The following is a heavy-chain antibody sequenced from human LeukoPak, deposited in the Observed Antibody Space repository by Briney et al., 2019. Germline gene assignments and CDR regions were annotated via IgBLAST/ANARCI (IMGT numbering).Heavy chain of an antibody. CDR1: GYTFSTYS. D-gene: IGHD2/OR15-2a*01. CDR3: ARIRSNSWPPFPDH. CDR2: ISTYNGDT. Sequence: ASVKVSCKTSGYTFSTYSITWVRQAPGQGLEWMGWISTYNGDTKYAQRLQGRLTLTTDTSTGTAYMDSRSLRSDDTAVIYCARIRSNSWPPFPDHWGQGTLLIVSS. J-gene: IGHJ5*02. V-gene: IGHV1-18*01.